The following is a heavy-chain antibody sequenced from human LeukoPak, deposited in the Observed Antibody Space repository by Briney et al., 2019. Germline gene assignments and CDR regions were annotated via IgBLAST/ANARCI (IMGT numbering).Heavy chain of an antibody. V-gene: IGHV4-39*01. CDR1: GSSITSVSHY. CDR2: IYYTGST. Sequence: SETLSLTCTISGSSITSVSHYWGWIRQPPGKGLEWIGDIYYTGSTYYSPSLRSRVTMSAHTSENQFSLRLNSVTAVDTAVYYCARRWGNIVGVTYEYWGQGTLVTVSS. J-gene: IGHJ4*02. CDR3: ARRWGNIVGVTYEY. D-gene: IGHD3-16*01.